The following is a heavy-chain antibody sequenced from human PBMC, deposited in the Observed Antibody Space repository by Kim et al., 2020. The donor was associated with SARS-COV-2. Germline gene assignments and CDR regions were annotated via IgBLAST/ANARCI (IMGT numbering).Heavy chain of an antibody. D-gene: IGHD6-6*01. J-gene: IGHJ4*02. CDR3: ARVPEYSSHLTEDY. Sequence: AQKFQGRVTITADESTSTAYMELSSLRSEDTAVYYCARVPEYSSHLTEDYWGQGTLVTVSS. V-gene: IGHV1-69*01.